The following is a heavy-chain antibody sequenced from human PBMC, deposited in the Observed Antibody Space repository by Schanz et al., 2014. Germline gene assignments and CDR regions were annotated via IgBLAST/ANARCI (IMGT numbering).Heavy chain of an antibody. CDR2: ISPSSGGT. J-gene: IGHJ5*02. Sequence: QVQLVQSGAEVKKPGASVKVSCKASRYPFTAYYMHWVRQAPGQGLEWMGRISPSSGGTNYAQNFQGRVTMTKDTSINTVYMELSTLTSDDTAVYYCARESVSRTRWFDPWGQGTLVTVSS. CDR3: ARESVSRTRWFDP. CDR1: RYPFTAYY. V-gene: IGHV1-2*06. D-gene: IGHD3-3*01.